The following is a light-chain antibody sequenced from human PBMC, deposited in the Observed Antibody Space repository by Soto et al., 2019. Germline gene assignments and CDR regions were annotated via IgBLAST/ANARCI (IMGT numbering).Light chain of an antibody. CDR3: QVWDTSSDQGV. V-gene: IGLV3-21*02. CDR1: NVGSKS. Sequence: SYVLTQPPSVSVAPGQTATVTCGGDNVGSKSVHWYQQRPGQAPVLVVYDDSDRPSGIPERFSGSNSGNTATLTISRVEAGDEVDYYCQVWDTSSDQGVFGTGTKLTVL. CDR2: DDS. J-gene: IGLJ1*01.